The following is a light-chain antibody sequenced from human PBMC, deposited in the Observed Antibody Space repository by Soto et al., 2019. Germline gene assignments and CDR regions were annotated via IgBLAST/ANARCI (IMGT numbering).Light chain of an antibody. V-gene: IGLV2-14*01. CDR2: DVN. CDR3: SSCTSVSTLV. Sequence: QSALTQPASVSGSPGQSITISCTGTSGDVGGSNSVSWYQHHPGKAPKLMIYDVNNRPSGVSNRFSGSKSGNTASLTISGLQPDDEADYYCSSCTSVSTLVFGGGTKVTVL. J-gene: IGLJ3*02. CDR1: SGDVGGSNS.